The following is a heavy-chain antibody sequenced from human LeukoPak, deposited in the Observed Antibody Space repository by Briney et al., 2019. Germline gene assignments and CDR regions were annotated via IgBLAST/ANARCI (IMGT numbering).Heavy chain of an antibody. Sequence: ASVKVSCKASGYTFTGYYMHWVRQAPRQGLEWMGWINPNSGGTNYAQKFQGWVTMTRDTSISTAYMELSRLRSDDTAVYYCARVYCSSTSCSFDYWGQGTLVTVSS. D-gene: IGHD2-2*01. J-gene: IGHJ4*02. CDR1: GYTFTGYY. CDR3: ARVYCSSTSCSFDY. V-gene: IGHV1-2*04. CDR2: INPNSGGT.